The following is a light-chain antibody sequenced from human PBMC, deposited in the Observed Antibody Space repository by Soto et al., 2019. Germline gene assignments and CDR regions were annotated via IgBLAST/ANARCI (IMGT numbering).Light chain of an antibody. Sequence: EIVLTQFPATLSLSPGDGATLSCRASQSVSSYLAWYQQKRGQAPRLLIYDSSNRATGIPARFSGSGSGTGFSLIISSLEPEDFAVYYCQQRSNWPLTFGGGTKVDIK. V-gene: IGKV3-11*01. CDR1: QSVSSY. CDR2: DSS. CDR3: QQRSNWPLT. J-gene: IGKJ4*01.